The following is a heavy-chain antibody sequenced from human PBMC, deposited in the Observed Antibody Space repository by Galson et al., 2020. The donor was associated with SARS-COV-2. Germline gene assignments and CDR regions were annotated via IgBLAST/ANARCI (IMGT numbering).Heavy chain of an antibody. CDR1: GYSVSTTNY. CDR2: VYPRGPT. Sequence: SETLSLTCTVSGYSVSTTNYWGWVRQPPGRGLEWIGSVYPRGPTYYNPSLKSRVTISVDTSKNQFSLRLDSVTAADTALYYCARQGVNMIVLVTVPGWYFDLWGRGTLVTVSS. CDR3: ARQGVNMIVLVTVPGWYFDL. V-gene: IGHV4-38-2*02. D-gene: IGHD3-22*01. J-gene: IGHJ2*01.